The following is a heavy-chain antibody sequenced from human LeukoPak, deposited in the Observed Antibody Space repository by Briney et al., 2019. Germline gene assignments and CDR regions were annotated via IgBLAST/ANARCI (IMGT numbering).Heavy chain of an antibody. J-gene: IGHJ4*02. D-gene: IGHD3-16*01. CDR1: GGTFRSNP. V-gene: IGHV1-69*06. CDR3: ARDNDSRDPPHFDY. CDR2: IIPIFGTT. Sequence: ASVKHSCKASGGTFRSNPVSWVRKAPGQGLEWMGQIIPIFGTTNYAQKFQGRLTLTADKSTGTAYMELYSLTSDDTAVYYCARDNDSRDPPHFDYWGQGTLVTVSS.